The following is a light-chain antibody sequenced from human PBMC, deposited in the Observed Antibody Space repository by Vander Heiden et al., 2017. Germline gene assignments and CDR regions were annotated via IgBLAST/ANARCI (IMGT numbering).Light chain of an antibody. V-gene: IGLV1-51*01. CDR3: GTWDSSLSAVV. CDR2: DNN. CDR1: SSNIGNNY. J-gene: IGLJ2*01. Sequence: QSMLTPPPPVPAAPAQKVTISCSGSSSNIGNNYVSWYQQLPGTAPKLLIYDNNKRPSGIPDRFSGSKSGTSATLGITGLQTGDEADYYCGTWDSSLSAVVFGGGTKLTVL.